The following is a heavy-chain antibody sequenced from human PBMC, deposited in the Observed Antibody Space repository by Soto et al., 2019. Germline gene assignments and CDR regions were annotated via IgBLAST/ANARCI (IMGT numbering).Heavy chain of an antibody. D-gene: IGHD4-17*01. CDR1: GGSISSGGYY. V-gene: IGHV4-31*03. J-gene: IGHJ5*02. Sequence: QVQLQESGPGLVRPSQTLSLTCTVSGGSISSGGYYWSWIRQHPGKGLEWIGYIYYSGSTYYNPSLKSRVTISVDTSKNQFALKLSSVTAADTAVYYCARGGGHGDYRGGCWFDPWGQGTLVTVSS. CDR3: ARGGGHGDYRGGCWFDP. CDR2: IYYSGST.